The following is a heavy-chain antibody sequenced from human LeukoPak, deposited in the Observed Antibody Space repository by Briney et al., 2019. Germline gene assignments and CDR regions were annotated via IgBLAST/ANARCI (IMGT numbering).Heavy chain of an antibody. D-gene: IGHD2-15*01. V-gene: IGHV3-7*01. CDR2: IKQDGSEK. CDR1: GFTFSSYW. Sequence: GGSLRLSCAASGFTFSSYWMSWVRQAPGKGLEWVANIKQDGSEKYYVDSVKGRFTISRDNAKNSLYLQMNSLRAEDTAVYYCARGSGGLVAASSEADYWGQGTLVTVSS. CDR3: ARGSGGLVAASSEADY. J-gene: IGHJ4*02.